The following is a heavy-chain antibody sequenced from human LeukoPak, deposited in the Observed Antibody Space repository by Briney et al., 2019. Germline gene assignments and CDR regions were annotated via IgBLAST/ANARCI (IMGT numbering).Heavy chain of an antibody. CDR2: IYYSGST. V-gene: IGHV4-39*07. D-gene: IGHD3-10*01. J-gene: IGHJ4*02. Sequence: SETLSLTCTVSGGSISSSSYYWGWIRQPPGKGLEWIESIYYSGSTYYNPSLKSRVTISVDTSKNQSSLKLSSVTAADTAVYYCARGLITMVRGVINYYFDYWGQGTLVTVSS. CDR1: GGSISSSSYY. CDR3: ARGLITMVRGVINYYFDY.